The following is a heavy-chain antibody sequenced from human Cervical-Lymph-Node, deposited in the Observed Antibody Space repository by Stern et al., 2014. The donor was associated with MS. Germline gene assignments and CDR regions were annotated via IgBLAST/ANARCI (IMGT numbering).Heavy chain of an antibody. CDR3: ARQQNYAPDY. V-gene: IGHV5-51*01. CDR1: GYIFTNYW. J-gene: IGHJ4*02. Sequence: EDQLVESGAEVKKPGESVKISCVGSGYIFTNYWIGWVRQMPGKGLEWMGIIYPGDSDTRYSPSFQGVVTISADKSLNTAYLQWSSLEASDTALYYCARQQNYAPDYWGQGTLVTVSS. CDR2: IYPGDSDT. D-gene: IGHD1-7*01.